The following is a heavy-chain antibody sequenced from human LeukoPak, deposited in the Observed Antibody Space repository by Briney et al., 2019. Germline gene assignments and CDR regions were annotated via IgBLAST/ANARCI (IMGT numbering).Heavy chain of an antibody. V-gene: IGHV3-23*01. CDR3: AKDRTCSSTSCYWPH. D-gene: IGHD2-2*01. J-gene: IGHJ4*02. CDR1: GFTFSSYG. Sequence: GGSLRLSCVTSGFTFSSYGMSWVRQAPGKGLEWVSGISGSGASTYYADSVKGRFTISRDSSKSILHLQMNSLRAEDTAVYYCAKDRTCSSTSCYWPHWGQGTLVTVSS. CDR2: ISGSGAST.